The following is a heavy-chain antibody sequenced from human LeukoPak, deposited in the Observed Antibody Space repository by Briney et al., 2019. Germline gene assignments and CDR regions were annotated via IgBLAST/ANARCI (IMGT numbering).Heavy chain of an antibody. V-gene: IGHV3-23*01. J-gene: IGHJ3*02. CDR1: GFTFSSYA. Sequence: GGSLRLSCAASGFTFSSYAMSWVRQAPGKGPEWVSAISGSGGSTYYADSVKGRFTISRDDSKNTLYLQMNSLRAEDTAAYYCVKDLGIGGPSIWGQGTRVTVSS. CDR3: VKDLGIGGPSI. CDR2: ISGSGGST. D-gene: IGHD3-16*01.